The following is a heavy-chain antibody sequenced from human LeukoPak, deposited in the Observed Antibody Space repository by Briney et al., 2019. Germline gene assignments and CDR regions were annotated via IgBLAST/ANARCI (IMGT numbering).Heavy chain of an antibody. V-gene: IGHV1-18*01. D-gene: IGHD3-10*01. J-gene: IGHJ6*03. CDR3: ARARFGDRYYYMDV. CDR2: ISAYNGNT. Sequence: ASVKVSCKASGYTFTSYGISWVRQAPGQGLEWMGWISAYNGNTNYAQKLQGRVTMTTDTSTSTAYMELRSLSSDDTAVYYCARARFGDRYYYMDVWGKGTTVTVSS. CDR1: GYTFTSYG.